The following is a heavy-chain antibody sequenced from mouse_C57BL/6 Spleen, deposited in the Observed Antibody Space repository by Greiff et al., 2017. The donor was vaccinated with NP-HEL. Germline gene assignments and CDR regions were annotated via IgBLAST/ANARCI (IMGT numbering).Heavy chain of an antibody. CDR1: GYTFTSYW. CDR3: ARGDSPFAY. V-gene: IGHV1-69*01. CDR2: IDPSDSST. J-gene: IGHJ3*01. Sequence: VQLQQPGAELVMPGASVKLSCKASGYTFTSYWMHWVKQRPGQGLEWIGEIDPSDSSTNYNQKFKGKSTLTVDKSSSTAYMQISSLTSEDSAVYYCARGDSPFAYWGQGTLVTVSA.